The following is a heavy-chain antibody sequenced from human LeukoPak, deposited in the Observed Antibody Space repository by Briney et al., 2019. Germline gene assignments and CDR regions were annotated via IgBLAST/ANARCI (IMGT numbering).Heavy chain of an antibody. CDR3: ARTLDYYGSGSNAPPGY. CDR2: INPSGGST. Sequence: ASVKVSCKASGYTFTSYYMHWVRQAPGQGLEWMGLINPSGGSTSYAQKFQGRVTMTRDTSTSTVYMELSSLRSEDTAVYYCARTLDYYGSGSNAPPGYWGQGTLVTVSS. D-gene: IGHD3-10*01. J-gene: IGHJ4*02. V-gene: IGHV1-46*01. CDR1: GYTFTSYY.